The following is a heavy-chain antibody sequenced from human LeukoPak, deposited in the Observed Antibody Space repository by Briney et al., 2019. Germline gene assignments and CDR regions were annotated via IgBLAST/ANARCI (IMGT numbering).Heavy chain of an antibody. D-gene: IGHD3-22*01. Sequence: PSGTLSLTCAVSGGSISSSNWWSWVRQPPGKGLEWIGEIYHSGSTNYNPSLKSRVTISVDKSKNQFSLKLSSVTAADTAVYYCARSTPHYYDSSGYHDYWGQGTLVTVSS. CDR3: ARSTPHYYDSSGYHDY. V-gene: IGHV4-4*02. CDR1: GGSISSSNW. CDR2: IYHSGST. J-gene: IGHJ4*02.